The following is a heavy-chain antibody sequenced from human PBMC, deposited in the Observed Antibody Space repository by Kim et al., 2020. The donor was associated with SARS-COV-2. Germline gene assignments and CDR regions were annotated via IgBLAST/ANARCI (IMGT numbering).Heavy chain of an antibody. D-gene: IGHD3-16*01. CDR1: GFTFSSYA. CDR3: AKDSRNDYVWGSSEFDP. CDR2: ISGSGGST. J-gene: IGHJ5*02. Sequence: GGSLRLSCAASGFTFSSYAMSWVRQAPGKGLEWVSAISGSGGSTYYADSVKGRFTISRDNSKNTLYLQMNSLRAEDTAVYYCAKDSRNDYVWGSSEFDPWGQGTLVTVSS. V-gene: IGHV3-23*01.